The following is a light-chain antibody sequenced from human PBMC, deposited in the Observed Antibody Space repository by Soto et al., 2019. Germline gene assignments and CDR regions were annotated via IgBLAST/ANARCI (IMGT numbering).Light chain of an antibody. V-gene: IGKV3-20*01. CDR2: GAS. CDR3: QQYGSSPT. J-gene: IGKJ1*01. Sequence: EILLTPSPAPLSLSPSERSTLSCSASQSVSSSYLAWYQQKPGQAPRLLIYGASSRATGIPDRFSGSGSGTDFTLTISRLEPEDFAVYYCQQYGSSPTFVQGFNVDIK. CDR1: QSVSSSY.